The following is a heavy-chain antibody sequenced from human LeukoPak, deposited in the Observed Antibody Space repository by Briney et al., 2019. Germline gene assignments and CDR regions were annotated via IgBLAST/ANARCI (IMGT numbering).Heavy chain of an antibody. CDR2: TYYSGST. CDR1: GGSISSSSYY. J-gene: IGHJ4*02. V-gene: IGHV4-39*01. Sequence: SETLSLTCTVSGGSISSSSYYWGWIRQPPGKGLEWIGSTYYSGSTYYNPSLKSRVTISVDTSKNQFSLKLSSVTAADTAVYYCARHEPYQYYFDYWGQGTLVTVSS. CDR3: ARHEPYQYYFDY. D-gene: IGHD1-14*01.